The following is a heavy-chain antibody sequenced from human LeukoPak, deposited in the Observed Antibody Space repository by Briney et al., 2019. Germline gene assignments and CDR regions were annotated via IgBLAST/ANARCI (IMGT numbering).Heavy chain of an antibody. CDR2: TYHRSMWFK. Sequence: SQTLSLTCAISGDSVSSESAAWSWIRQSPSRGLEWLGRTYHRSMWFKDYPVSVQGRITINPDTSKNQLSLQLNSVTPEDTAVYYCASHPSSSWYSAEYYYYYMDVWGKGTTVTVSS. CDR1: GDSVSSESAA. D-gene: IGHD6-13*01. J-gene: IGHJ6*03. CDR3: ASHPSSSWYSAEYYYYYMDV. V-gene: IGHV6-1*01.